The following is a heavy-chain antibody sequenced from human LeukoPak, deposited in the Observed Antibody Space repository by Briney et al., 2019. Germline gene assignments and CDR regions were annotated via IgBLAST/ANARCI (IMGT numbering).Heavy chain of an antibody. D-gene: IGHD5-12*01. Sequence: GGSLRLSCAASGFTFSSYSMNWVRQAPGKGLAWVSGINNSGGSTYYADSVKGRFTISRDNSKNTLYLQMNSLRAEDTAVYYCAKPPGLRRLDPWGQGTLVTVSS. CDR2: INNSGGST. CDR1: GFTFSSYS. CDR3: AKPPGLRRLDP. V-gene: IGHV3-23*01. J-gene: IGHJ5*02.